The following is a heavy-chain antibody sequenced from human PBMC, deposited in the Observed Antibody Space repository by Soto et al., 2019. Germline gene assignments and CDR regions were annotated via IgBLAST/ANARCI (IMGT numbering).Heavy chain of an antibody. CDR2: IIPIFGTA. CDR1: GGTFSSYA. D-gene: IGHD3-22*01. J-gene: IGHJ3*02. V-gene: IGHV1-69*01. CDR3: ARAPTYYYDSSGFGAFDI. Sequence: QVQLVQSGAEVKKPGSSVKVSCKASGGTFSSYAISWVRQAPGQGLEWMGGIIPIFGTANYAQKFQGRVTITADESTSTGYMELSSLRSEDTAVYYCARAPTYYYDSSGFGAFDIWGQGTMVTVSS.